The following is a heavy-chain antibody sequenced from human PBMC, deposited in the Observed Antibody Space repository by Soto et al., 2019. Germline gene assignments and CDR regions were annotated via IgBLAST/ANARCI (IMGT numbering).Heavy chain of an antibody. D-gene: IGHD3-10*01. CDR2: IYYSGST. CDR3: ARNGGGYYLTTEAPYYYYGMDV. Sequence: PSETLSLTCTVSGGSISSYYWSWIRQPPGKGLEWIGYIYYSGSTNYSPSLKSRVTISVDTSKNQFSLTLSSVTAADTAVYYCARNGGGYYLTTEAPYYYYGMDVRGQGTTVTVSS. CDR1: GGSISSYY. J-gene: IGHJ6*02. V-gene: IGHV4-59*01.